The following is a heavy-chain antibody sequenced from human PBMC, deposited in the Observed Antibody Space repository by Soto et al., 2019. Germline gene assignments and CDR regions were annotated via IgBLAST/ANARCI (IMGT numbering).Heavy chain of an antibody. CDR1: GFTFSNYA. J-gene: IGHJ4*02. CDR3: AKDAVSGDGLWLLDH. V-gene: IGHV3-23*01. D-gene: IGHD2-21*02. Sequence: PVGSLRLSCSASGFTFSNYAMAWVRRAPGKGLECVSGLYGSGAGIEYADSVKGRFTISRDNSRNTLYLQMDGLRADDTAVYYCAKDAVSGDGLWLLDHWGQGTLVTVSS. CDR2: LYGSGAGI.